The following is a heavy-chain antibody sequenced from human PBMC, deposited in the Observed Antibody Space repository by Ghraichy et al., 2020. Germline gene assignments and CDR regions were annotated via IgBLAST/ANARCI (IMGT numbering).Heavy chain of an antibody. V-gene: IGHV3-33*01. J-gene: IGHJ4*01. Sequence: AVIWYDGSDEYYADSVKGRFTISRDNSKNTLYLQMDSLRAEDTAVFYCARDDSSGYYSFDYWCHGTLVTVSS. CDR3: ARDDSSGYYSFDY. D-gene: IGHD3-22*01. CDR2: IWYDGSDE.